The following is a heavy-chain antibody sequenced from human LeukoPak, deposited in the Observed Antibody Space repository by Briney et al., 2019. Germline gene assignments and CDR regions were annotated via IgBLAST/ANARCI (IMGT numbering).Heavy chain of an antibody. Sequence: GGSLRLSCAASGFTFSSYSMNWVRQARGRGLAWVSYISSSSSTIYYADSVKGRFTNSRDNAKNSLYLQMNSLRAEDTAVYYCARERVLRFLEWRKPIDYWGQGTLVTVSS. V-gene: IGHV3-48*01. D-gene: IGHD3-3*01. J-gene: IGHJ4*02. CDR1: GFTFSSYS. CDR2: ISSSSSTI. CDR3: ARERVLRFLEWRKPIDY.